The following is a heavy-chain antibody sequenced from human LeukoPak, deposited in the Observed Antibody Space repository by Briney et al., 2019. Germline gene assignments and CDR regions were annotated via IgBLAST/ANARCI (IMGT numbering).Heavy chain of an antibody. J-gene: IGHJ3*01. V-gene: IGHV3-30-3*01. CDR1: GFTFSSYP. D-gene: IGHD3-3*01. CDR3: ARESGWGLPHAFDF. CDR2: ISYNGSKI. Sequence: GGSLRLSCAASGFTFSSYPLHWVRQAPGKGLEWVTLISYNGSKIYYADSVKGRFTISRDNSKNTLYLQMNSLRAEDTAVYYCARESGWGLPHAFDFWGQGTMVTVSS.